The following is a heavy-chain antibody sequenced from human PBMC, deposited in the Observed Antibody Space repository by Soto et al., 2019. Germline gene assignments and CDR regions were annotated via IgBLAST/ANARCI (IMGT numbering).Heavy chain of an antibody. D-gene: IGHD3-3*01. V-gene: IGHV3-30*18. Sequence: QVQLVESGGGVVQPGRSLRLSCAASGFTFSSYGLHWVRQAPGKGREWVAVISYDGSNKYYADSVKGRFTISRDNSKNTLYLQMNSLRAEDTGVYYCAKEGGYDFWSGYFDYWGQGTLVNVSS. CDR3: AKEGGYDFWSGYFDY. CDR1: GFTFSSYG. CDR2: ISYDGSNK. J-gene: IGHJ4*02.